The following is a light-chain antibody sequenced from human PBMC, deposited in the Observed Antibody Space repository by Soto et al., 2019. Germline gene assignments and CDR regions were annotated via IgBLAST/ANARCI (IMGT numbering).Light chain of an antibody. V-gene: IGKV1-39*01. CDR2: AAS. Sequence: DIQMTQSPSSLSASVGDRVTITCRASQSIANYLNWYQQKPGKAPELLIYAASRLQSGVPSRFSGSGSGTDFTLTISSLQPEDFATYYCQESFSTPFTFGPGTKVDIK. CDR3: QESFSTPFT. J-gene: IGKJ3*01. CDR1: QSIANY.